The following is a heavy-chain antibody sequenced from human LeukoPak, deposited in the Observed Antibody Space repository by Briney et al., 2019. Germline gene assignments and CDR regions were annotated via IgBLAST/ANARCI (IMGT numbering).Heavy chain of an antibody. CDR3: ARVSEFRYYFDY. V-gene: IGHV1-46*01. Sequence: ASVKVSCKASGYTFTSYYMHWVRQAPGQGLEWMGIINPSGGSTSYAQKFQGRVTMTRDVSTSTVYMALSSLRSEDTAVYYCARVSEFRYYFDYWGQGTLVTVSS. CDR2: INPSGGST. CDR1: GYTFTSYY. D-gene: IGHD3-3*01. J-gene: IGHJ4*02.